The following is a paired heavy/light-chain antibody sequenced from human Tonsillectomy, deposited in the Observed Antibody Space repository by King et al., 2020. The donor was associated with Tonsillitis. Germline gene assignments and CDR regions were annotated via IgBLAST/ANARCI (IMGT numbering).Heavy chain of an antibody. Sequence: EVDLVESGGGVVQPGGSLRLSCVASGITLRFRDHYLDWVRQAPGKGLEWLGRARYKGDMYNTQYAASVKGRFNISRDDSKNSLYLEMKSLKTEDTAVYYCVRDLVARGCRWGQGIMVSVSS. CDR1: GITLRFRDHY. V-gene: IGHV3-72*01. CDR2: ARYKGDMYNT. J-gene: IGHJ3*01. CDR3: VRDLVARGCR. D-gene: IGHD3-10*01.
Light chain of an antibody. Sequence: SYVLTQPPSVSVAPGQTARVACGGNNIGSKSVQWYQQRPGQAPVLVVYDDSMRPSGIPERFSGSNSGNTAILTISRVEAGDEADYYCQVWDSTSDLYVFGGATKVTVL. CDR2: DDS. J-gene: IGLJ1*01. V-gene: IGLV3-21*02. CDR1: NIGSKS. CDR3: QVWDSTSDLYV.